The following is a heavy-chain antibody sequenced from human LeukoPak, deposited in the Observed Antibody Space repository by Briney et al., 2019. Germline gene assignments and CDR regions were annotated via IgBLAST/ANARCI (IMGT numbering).Heavy chain of an antibody. CDR3: ARDLNGDFSLDS. CDR2: TYYRSKWSK. Sequence: SQTLSLTCAISWDSVSSKNSAWNWIRQSPLRGLEWLGRTYYRSKWSKDYAVSVRSRITINPDTSKNQFSLQLNSVTPEDTAVYYCARDLNGDFSLDSWGQGTLVTVSS. CDR1: WDSVSSKNSA. D-gene: IGHD4-17*01. V-gene: IGHV6-1*01. J-gene: IGHJ4*02.